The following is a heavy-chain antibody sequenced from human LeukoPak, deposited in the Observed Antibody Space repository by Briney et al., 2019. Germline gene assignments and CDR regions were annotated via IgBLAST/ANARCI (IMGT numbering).Heavy chain of an antibody. CDR3: ARNVIEYYYDSSGYYDY. D-gene: IGHD3-22*01. CDR2: IKQDGGEK. CDR1: GFTFSSYW. V-gene: IGHV3-7*01. J-gene: IGHJ4*02. Sequence: GGSLRLSCAASGFTFSSYWMSWVRQAPGKGLEWVANIKQDGGEKYYVDSVKGRFTISRGNAKNSLYLQMNSLGAEDTAVYYCARNVIEYYYDSSGYYDYWGQGTLVTVSS.